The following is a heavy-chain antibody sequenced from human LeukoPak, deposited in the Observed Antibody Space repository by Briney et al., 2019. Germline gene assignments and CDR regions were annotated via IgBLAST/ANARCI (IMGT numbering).Heavy chain of an antibody. CDR2: IYYSGST. V-gene: IGHV4-31*03. Sequence: PSETLSLTCTVSGGSISSGGYYWSWIRQHPGKGLEWIGYIYYSGSTYHNPSLKSRVTISVDTSKNQFSLKLSSVTAADTAVYCARGARAAAGTFWFDPWGQGTLVTVSS. D-gene: IGHD6-13*01. J-gene: IGHJ5*02. CDR3: ARGARAAAGTFWFDP. CDR1: GGSISSGGYY.